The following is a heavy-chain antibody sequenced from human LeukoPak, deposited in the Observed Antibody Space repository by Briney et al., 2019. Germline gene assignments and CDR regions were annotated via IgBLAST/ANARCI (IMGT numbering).Heavy chain of an antibody. D-gene: IGHD5-24*01. CDR3: TRADNQEFES. Sequence: VASVKVSCKASGCIFTNYFIHWVRQDPGQGLEWMGIINCGDGTASYAQKFQGRLTITRDTSTSTVHMDLRSLRSDDTAMYFCTRADNQEFESWGQGTLVTVSS. J-gene: IGHJ4*02. V-gene: IGHV1-46*01. CDR2: INCGDGTA. CDR1: GCIFTNYF.